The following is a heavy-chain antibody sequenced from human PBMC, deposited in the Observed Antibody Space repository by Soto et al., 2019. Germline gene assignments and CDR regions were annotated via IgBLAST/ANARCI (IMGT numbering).Heavy chain of an antibody. Sequence: QVHLVQSGAEVKKPGSSVKVSCKTSGGSFNNYAVSWVRQAPGQGLEWMGGIIPNFDTPNYAQKFQDTVTIIADKSTSTVYMELRSLRSNDTAVYYCAVAMVREILIFESSGMHVWGQGTTVIVSS. CDR2: IIPNFDTP. D-gene: IGHD3-10*01. CDR1: GGSFNNYA. J-gene: IGHJ6*02. CDR3: AVAMVREILIFESSGMHV. V-gene: IGHV1-69*06.